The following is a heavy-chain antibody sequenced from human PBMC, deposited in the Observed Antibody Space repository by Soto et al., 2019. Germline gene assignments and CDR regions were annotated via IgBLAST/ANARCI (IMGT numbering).Heavy chain of an antibody. CDR2: IWPGDSNT. CDR3: ARLSTNNFPLY. D-gene: IGHD1-20*01. CDR1: GYSFHNYW. J-gene: IGHJ4*02. V-gene: IGHV5-51*01. Sequence: EVQLVQSGAEVKKPGESLKISCKGSGYSFHNYWIGWVRQMPGKGLEWMGIIWPGDSNTRYSPSFQGQVAISADKSLTTAYLQWSSLRASDTAMYYCARLSTNNFPLYWGQGTLVTVSS.